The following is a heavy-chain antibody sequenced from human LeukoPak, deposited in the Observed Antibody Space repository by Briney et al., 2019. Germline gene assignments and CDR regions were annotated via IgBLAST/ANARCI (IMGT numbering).Heavy chain of an antibody. CDR1: GGSISSGDYY. Sequence: SETLSLICTVSGGSISSGDYYWSWIRQPPGKGLEWIGYIYYSGSTYYNPSLKSRVTISVDTSKNQFSLKLSSVTAADTAVYYCASITSYGSGSYYNRYFDYWGQGTLVTVSS. V-gene: IGHV4-30-4*01. CDR3: ASITSYGSGSYYNRYFDY. J-gene: IGHJ4*02. CDR2: IYYSGST. D-gene: IGHD3-10*01.